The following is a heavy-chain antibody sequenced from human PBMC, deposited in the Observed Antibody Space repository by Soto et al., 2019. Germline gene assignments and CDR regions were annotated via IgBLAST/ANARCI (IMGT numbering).Heavy chain of an antibody. Sequence: APVKFSCKGSGYTYTGYYRRCVLQPHRQALGWMGWINPNSGGKNYAQKFQGRVTMTRDTCISTAYMGLSRLRSDDTPVYYCARRMVVVPAAAFDPWGQGNLVPV. V-gene: IGHV1-2*02. CDR1: GYTYTGYY. CDR2: INPNSGGK. J-gene: IGHJ5*02. D-gene: IGHD2-2*01. CDR3: ARRMVVVPAAAFDP.